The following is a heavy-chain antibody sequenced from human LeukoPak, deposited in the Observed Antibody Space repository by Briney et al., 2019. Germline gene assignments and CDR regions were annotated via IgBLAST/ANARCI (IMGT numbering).Heavy chain of an antibody. Sequence: GESLKISCKGSGYSFISYWIGWVRQMPGKGLEWMGIIYAGDSDARYSPSFQGQVTISDDKSINTAYLQWSSLKASDTAMYYCARSTTYSSGWYYYIDYWGQGTLVTVSS. CDR1: GYSFISYW. J-gene: IGHJ4*02. D-gene: IGHD6-19*01. CDR3: ARSTTYSSGWYYYIDY. V-gene: IGHV5-51*01. CDR2: IYAGDSDA.